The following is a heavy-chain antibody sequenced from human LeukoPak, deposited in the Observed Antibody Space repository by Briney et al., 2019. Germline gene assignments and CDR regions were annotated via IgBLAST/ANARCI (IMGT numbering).Heavy chain of an antibody. J-gene: IGHJ4*02. CDR2: ISSSSSYI. Sequence: PGGSLRLSCAASGFTFSSYSMNWVRQAPGKGLEWVSSISSSSSYIYYADSVKGRFTISRDNAKNSLYLQMNSLRAEDTAVYYCARVAFSSSGLVYWGQGTLVTVSS. CDR3: ARVAFSSSGLVY. V-gene: IGHV3-21*01. CDR1: GFTFSSYS. D-gene: IGHD6-6*01.